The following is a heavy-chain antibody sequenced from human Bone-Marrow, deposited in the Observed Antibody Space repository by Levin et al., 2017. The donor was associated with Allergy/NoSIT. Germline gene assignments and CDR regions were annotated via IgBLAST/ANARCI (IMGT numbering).Heavy chain of an antibody. Sequence: SETLSLTCTVSGGSISSGDYYWSWIRQHPGKGLEWIGYVYYTGSTYYNPSLKSRVAMSIDTSKNQFSLKLSSVTAADTAVYYCARGSSYAFNNWFDPWGQGTLVTVSS. D-gene: IGHD2-2*01. CDR1: GGSISSGDYY. J-gene: IGHJ5*02. V-gene: IGHV4-31*03. CDR2: VYYTGST. CDR3: ARGSSYAFNNWFDP.